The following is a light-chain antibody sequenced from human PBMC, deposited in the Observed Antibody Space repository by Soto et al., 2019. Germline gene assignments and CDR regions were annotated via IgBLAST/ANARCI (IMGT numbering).Light chain of an antibody. CDR2: DAS. J-gene: IGKJ4*01. CDR3: QQRRDWPPLT. V-gene: IGKV3-11*01. CDR1: QSVSIY. Sequence: EVVLTQSPATLSLSPGERATLSCRASQSVSIYLAWYQQKPGQAPRLLIYDASNRATGVPARFSGSGSGTDFTLTISGLEPEDFAVYYCQQRRDWPPLTFGGGTKVEIK.